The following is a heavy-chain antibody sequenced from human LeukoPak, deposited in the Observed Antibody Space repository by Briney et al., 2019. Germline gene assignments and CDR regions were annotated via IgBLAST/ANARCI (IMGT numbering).Heavy chain of an antibody. CDR3: ARSAFGSGVYFDY. D-gene: IGHD3-10*01. CDR1: GYTFTIYD. J-gene: IGHJ4*02. Sequence: ASVTVSSKASGYTFTIYDINWVRQAAGQGPEWMGWMNPNSGDTGYAQKFQGRVTMTRDTSITTAYLELSSLRSEDTTVYYCARSAFGSGVYFDYWGQGTLVTVSS. V-gene: IGHV1-8*01. CDR2: MNPNSGDT.